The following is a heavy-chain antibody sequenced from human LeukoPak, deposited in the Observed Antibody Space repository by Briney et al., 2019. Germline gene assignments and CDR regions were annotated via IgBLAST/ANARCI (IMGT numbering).Heavy chain of an antibody. CDR3: ARGSVGYSSGWCFCDWFDP. V-gene: IGHV4-4*02. CDR2: IYHSGST. D-gene: IGHD6-19*01. Sequence: SGTLTLTCAVSGDSISSNNWWNWVRQPPGKGLEWIGEIYHSGSTNFNPSLKSRITISVDKSKNQFSLKLSSVTAADTAVYYCARGSVGYSSGWCFCDWFDPWGQGTLVTVSS. CDR1: GDSISSNNW. J-gene: IGHJ5*02.